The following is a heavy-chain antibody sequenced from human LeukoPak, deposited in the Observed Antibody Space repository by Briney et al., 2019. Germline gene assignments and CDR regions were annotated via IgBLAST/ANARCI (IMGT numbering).Heavy chain of an antibody. CDR3: ARDPLPPRGYYFDY. Sequence: PGGSLRLSCAASGFTFSNAWMSWVRQAPGTGLEWVANINPAGSETYYVDPVKGRFSISRDNAKNSLYLQMNSLRAEDTAVYYCARDPLPPRGYYFDYWGQGTLVTVSS. CDR1: GFTFSNAW. J-gene: IGHJ4*02. D-gene: IGHD3-10*01. V-gene: IGHV3-7*01. CDR2: INPAGSET.